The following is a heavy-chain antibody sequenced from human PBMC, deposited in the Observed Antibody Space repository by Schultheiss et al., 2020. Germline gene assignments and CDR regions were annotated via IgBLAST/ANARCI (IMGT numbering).Heavy chain of an antibody. CDR2: SYYSGST. Sequence: SETLSLTCAVYGGSFSGYYWSWIRQPPGKWLEWIGSSYYSGSTYYNPTLKSRVTISVDTSKNQFSLKLSSVTAADTAVYYCARDWGSSGFYGHFDLWGRGTLVTVAS. J-gene: IGHJ2*01. CDR1: GGSFSGYY. D-gene: IGHD3-22*01. CDR3: ARDWGSSGFYGHFDL. V-gene: IGHV4-34*01.